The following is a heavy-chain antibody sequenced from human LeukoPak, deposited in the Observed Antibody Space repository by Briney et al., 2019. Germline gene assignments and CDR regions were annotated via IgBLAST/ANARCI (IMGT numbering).Heavy chain of an antibody. J-gene: IGHJ5*02. CDR2: IYSGGST. CDR1: GFTVSGNY. V-gene: IGHV3-53*01. Sequence: GGSLRLSCAASGFTVSGNYMSWVGKGPGQGLEWVSVIYSGGSTYYADSVKGRFTISRDNSKNTLYLQMNSLRAEDTAVYYCARVDSRWFDPWGQGTLVTVSS. CDR3: ARVDSRWFDP.